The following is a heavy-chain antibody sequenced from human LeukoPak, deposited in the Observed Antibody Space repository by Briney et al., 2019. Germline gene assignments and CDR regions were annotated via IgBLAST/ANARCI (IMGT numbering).Heavy chain of an antibody. V-gene: IGHV1-69*06. CDR1: GGTFSSYA. CDR2: IIPIFGTA. D-gene: IGHD3-9*01. Sequence: SVKVSCKASGGTFSSYAISWVRQAPGQGLEWMGGIIPIFGTANYAQKFQGRVTITADKSTSTAYMELSSLRSEDTAVYYCARGGDYDILTGSLNYYYYYGMDVWSKGTTVTVSS. J-gene: IGHJ6*04. CDR3: ARGGDYDILTGSLNYYYYYGMDV.